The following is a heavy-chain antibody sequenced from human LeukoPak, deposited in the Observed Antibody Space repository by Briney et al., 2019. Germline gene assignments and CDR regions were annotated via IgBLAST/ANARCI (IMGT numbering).Heavy chain of an antibody. CDR1: GYSFTSYW. CDR3: AKLIRYYDPENWFDP. V-gene: IGHV5-51*01. D-gene: IGHD3-3*01. J-gene: IGHJ5*02. Sequence: GESLEISCKGSGYSFTSYWIGWVRQLPGKGLEWMGIIYPGDSDTRYSPSFQGQVTISADKSISTAYLQWSSLKASDTAMYYCAKLIRYYDPENWFDPWGQGTLVTVSS. CDR2: IYPGDSDT.